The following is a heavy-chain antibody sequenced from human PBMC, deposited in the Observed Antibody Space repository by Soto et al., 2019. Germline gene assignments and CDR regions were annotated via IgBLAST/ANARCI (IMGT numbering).Heavy chain of an antibody. CDR2: IIPILGIA. D-gene: IGHD3-22*01. CDR3: ARGGDYYDSSGYYENWFDP. Sequence: SVKVSCKASGGTFSSYTISWVRQAPGQGLEWMGRIIPILGIANYAQKFQGRVTITADKSTSTAYMELSSLRSEDTAVYYCARGGDYYDSSGYYENWFDPWGQGTLVTVSS. V-gene: IGHV1-69*02. CDR1: GGTFSSYT. J-gene: IGHJ5*02.